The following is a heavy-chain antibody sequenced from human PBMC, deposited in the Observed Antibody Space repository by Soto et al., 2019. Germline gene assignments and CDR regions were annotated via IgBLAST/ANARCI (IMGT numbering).Heavy chain of an antibody. Sequence: QVQLQESGPGLVKPSETLSLTCTVSGGSISSYYWSWIRQPPGKGLEWIGYIYYSGSTNYNPSLKSRVTISVDTSKNQFSLKLSSVTAADTAVYYCARFITMVREDAFDIWGQGTMVTVSS. D-gene: IGHD3-10*01. CDR3: ARFITMVREDAFDI. J-gene: IGHJ3*02. V-gene: IGHV4-59*01. CDR2: IYYSGST. CDR1: GGSISSYY.